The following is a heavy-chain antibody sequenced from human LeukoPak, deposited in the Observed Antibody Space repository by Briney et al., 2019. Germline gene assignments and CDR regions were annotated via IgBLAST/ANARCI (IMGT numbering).Heavy chain of an antibody. V-gene: IGHV3-48*04. D-gene: IGHD3-9*01. CDR3: ARFAPREIFTGGFDP. J-gene: IGHJ5*02. CDR1: GFTFSTYS. Sequence: GGSLRLSCAASGFTFSTYSMNWARQAPGKGLEWVSYISSGGGTIYYADSVKGRFTISRDNAKNSLYLQMNSLRAEDTAFYYCARFAPREIFTGGFDPWGQGTLVTVSS. CDR2: ISSGGGTI.